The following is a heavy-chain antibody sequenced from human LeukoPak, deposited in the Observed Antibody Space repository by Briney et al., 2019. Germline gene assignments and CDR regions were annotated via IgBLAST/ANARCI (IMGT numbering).Heavy chain of an antibody. CDR2: ISSSSSSI. D-gene: IGHD5-18*01. Sequence: GGSLRLSCAASGFTVSFYTMNWVRQAPGKGLEWVSSISSSSSSIYYADSVKGRFSVSRDNAKNSLYLQMNSLRAEDTAVYYCARVVAGDTAMVLDAFDIWGQGTMVTVSS. J-gene: IGHJ3*02. V-gene: IGHV3-21*01. CDR3: ARVVAGDTAMVLDAFDI. CDR1: GFTVSFYT.